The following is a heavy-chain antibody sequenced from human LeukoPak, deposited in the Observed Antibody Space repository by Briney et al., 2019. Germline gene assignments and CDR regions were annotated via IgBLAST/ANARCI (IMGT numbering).Heavy chain of an antibody. D-gene: IGHD1-26*01. CDR3: AREEGATQDAI. CDR1: GFSISSGYY. J-gene: IGHJ4*02. V-gene: IGHV4-38-2*02. CDR2: VYHTGGT. Sequence: SETLSLTCTVSGFSISSGYYWAWIRRPPGKGLEWIGSVYHTGGTYYNPSLKSRVTISVDTSRNQFSLRLSSVTAADTAVYYCAREEGATQDAIWGQGTLVLVSS.